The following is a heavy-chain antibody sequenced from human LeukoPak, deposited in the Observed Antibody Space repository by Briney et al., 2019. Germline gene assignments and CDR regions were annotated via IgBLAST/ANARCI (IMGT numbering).Heavy chain of an antibody. CDR3: ARCIVGATSFYFDY. V-gene: IGHV3-23*01. D-gene: IGHD1-26*01. CDR1: GFTFSSYA. CDR2: ISGSGGST. Sequence: PGGSLRLSCAASGFTFSSYAVSWVRQAPGKGLEWVSVISGSGGSTYYADSVKGRFTISRDNSRNTVYLQMNSLRAEDTAVYYCARCIVGATSFYFDYWGQGTLVTVSS. J-gene: IGHJ4*02.